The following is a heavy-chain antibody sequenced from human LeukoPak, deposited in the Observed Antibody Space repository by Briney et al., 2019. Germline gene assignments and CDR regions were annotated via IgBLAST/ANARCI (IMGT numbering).Heavy chain of an antibody. J-gene: IGHJ6*03. D-gene: IGHD6-13*01. CDR1: GGTFSSYA. Sequence: GSSVKVSCKASGGTFSSYAISWVRQAPGQGLEWMGRIIPIFGTANYAQKFQGRVTITTDESTSTAYMELSSLRSEDTAVYYCAREGTDSSSWYRYYYYYMDVWGKGTTVTVSS. CDR3: AREGTDSSSWYRYYYYYMDV. V-gene: IGHV1-69*05. CDR2: IIPIFGTA.